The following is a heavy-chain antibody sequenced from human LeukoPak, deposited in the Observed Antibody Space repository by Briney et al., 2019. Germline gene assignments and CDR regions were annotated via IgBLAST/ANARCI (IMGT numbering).Heavy chain of an antibody. D-gene: IGHD6-19*01. V-gene: IGHV4-59*08. CDR3: VRQGLQGIAVLEY. J-gene: IGHJ4*02. Sequence: SETLSLTCTVSGGSISSYYWSWIWQPPGKGLEWIGYIYYSGSTNYNPSLKSRVTISVDTSKNQFSLKLSSVTAADTAVYYCVRQGLQGIAVLEYWGQGTLVTVSS. CDR2: IYYSGST. CDR1: GGSISSYY.